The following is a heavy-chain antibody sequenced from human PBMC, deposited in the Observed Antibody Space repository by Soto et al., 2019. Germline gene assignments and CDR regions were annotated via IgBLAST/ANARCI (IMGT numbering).Heavy chain of an antibody. D-gene: IGHD6-19*01. CDR3: AKDWRVYSTAWYYFEY. CDR1: GFTFSAYG. V-gene: IGHV3-30*18. Sequence: QVQLVESGGGVVQPGKSLRLSCAASGFTFSAYGIHWVRQAPGKGLEWVAVISHDGSTRYYADSVKGRFTISRDNSNHTVYLQMNTLGPGDTAVYYCAKDWRVYSTAWYYFEYWGQGSLVTVSS. CDR2: ISHDGSTR. J-gene: IGHJ4*02.